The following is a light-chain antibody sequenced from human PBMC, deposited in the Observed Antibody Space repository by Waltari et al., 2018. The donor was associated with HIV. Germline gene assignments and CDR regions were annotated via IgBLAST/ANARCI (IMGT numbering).Light chain of an antibody. CDR2: DAS. Sequence: AVQLTQSPSSLSTSVGDRVTITCRASQGISNALAWYQQKPEKAPKLLIYDASTFASGVPSRFSGSGSGTDFTLTISSLQPEDFATYYCQQFISYPVTFGQGTRLEIK. J-gene: IGKJ5*01. CDR3: QQFISYPVT. V-gene: IGKV1-13*02. CDR1: QGISNA.